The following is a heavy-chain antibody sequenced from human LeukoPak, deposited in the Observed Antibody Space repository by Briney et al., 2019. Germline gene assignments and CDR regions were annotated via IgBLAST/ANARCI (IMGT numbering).Heavy chain of an antibody. CDR3: ARDQGGSGYPGPFDY. J-gene: IGHJ4*02. CDR1: GYTFSRYG. CDR2: ISAYNGNK. V-gene: IGHV1-18*01. Sequence: ASVKVSCKASGYTFSRYGISWVRQAPGQGLEWMGWISAYNGNKNNAQKLQGRVSMTTDTSTSTAYMGLRSLRYDDTAVYYCARDQGGSGYPGPFDYWGQGTLVTVSS. D-gene: IGHD3-22*01.